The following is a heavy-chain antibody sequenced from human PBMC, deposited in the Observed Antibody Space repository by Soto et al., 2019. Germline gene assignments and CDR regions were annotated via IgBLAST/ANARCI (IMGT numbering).Heavy chain of an antibody. CDR2: ISSSSSTI. CDR1: GFTFSSYS. J-gene: IGHJ5*02. V-gene: IGHV3-48*01. D-gene: IGHD2-15*01. Sequence: EVQLVESGGGLVQPGGSLRLSCAASGFTFSSYSMNWVRQAPGKGLVWVSYISSSSSTIYYADSVKGRFTISRDNAKNSLYLQMNSLRAEDTAVYYYARDGRGYCSGGSCYSSHWFDPWGQGTLVTVSS. CDR3: ARDGRGYCSGGSCYSSHWFDP.